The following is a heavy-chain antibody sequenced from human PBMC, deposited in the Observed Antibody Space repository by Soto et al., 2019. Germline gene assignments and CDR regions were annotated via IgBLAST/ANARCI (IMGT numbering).Heavy chain of an antibody. V-gene: IGHV3-23*01. CDR1: GFTFSSYA. CDR2: ISGSGGST. J-gene: IGHJ6*02. D-gene: IGHD2-2*02. Sequence: GGSLRLSCAASGFTFSSYAMSWVRQAPGKGLEWVSAISGSGGSTYYADSVKGRFTISRDNSKNTLYLQMNSLRAEDTAVYYCAKDGRYCSSTSCYNYGMDVWGQGTTVTVSS. CDR3: AKDGRYCSSTSCYNYGMDV.